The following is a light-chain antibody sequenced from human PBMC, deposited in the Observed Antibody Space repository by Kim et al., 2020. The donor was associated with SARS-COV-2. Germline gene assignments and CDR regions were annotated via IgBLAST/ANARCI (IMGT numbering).Light chain of an antibody. CDR1: SLRSYY. CDR3: NSRDSNDNVV. CDR2: GKN. V-gene: IGLV3-19*01. Sequence: SSELTQDPAVSVALGQTVRITCQGDSLRSYYATWYQQKPGQAPIVVIYGKNNRPSGIPDRFSGSSSGNTASLTITGTQAGGEADYYCNSRDSNDNVVFGG. J-gene: IGLJ2*01.